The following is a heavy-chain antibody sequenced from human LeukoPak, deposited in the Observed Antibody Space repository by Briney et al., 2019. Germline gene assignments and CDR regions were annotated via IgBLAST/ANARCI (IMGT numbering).Heavy chain of an antibody. Sequence: ASVKVSCKASGYTFTGYYMHWVRQAPGQGLEWIGWINPNSGGTNYAQKFQGRVTMTRDTSISTAYMELSRLRSDDTAVYYCARDQEWELFSLFDYWGQGTLVTVSS. CDR3: ARDQEWELFSLFDY. D-gene: IGHD1-26*01. V-gene: IGHV1-2*02. CDR2: INPNSGGT. J-gene: IGHJ4*02. CDR1: GYTFTGYY.